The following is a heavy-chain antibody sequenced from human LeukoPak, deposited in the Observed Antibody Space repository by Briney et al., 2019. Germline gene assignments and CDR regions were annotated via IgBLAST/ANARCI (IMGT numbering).Heavy chain of an antibody. CDR2: ISSSSSYI. J-gene: IGHJ6*02. Sequence: GGSLRLSCAASGFTFSSYSMNWARQAPGKGLEWVSSISSSSSYIYYADSVKGRFTISRDNAKNSLYLQMNSLRAEDTAVYYCARDGDYYYYGMDVWGQGTTVTVSS. V-gene: IGHV3-21*01. CDR1: GFTFSSYS. D-gene: IGHD2-15*01. CDR3: ARDGDYYYYGMDV.